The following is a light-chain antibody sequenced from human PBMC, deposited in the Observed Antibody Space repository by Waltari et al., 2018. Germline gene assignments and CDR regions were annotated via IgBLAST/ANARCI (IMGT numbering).Light chain of an antibody. CDR3: CSYAGRSTLV. CDR2: EVN. J-gene: IGLJ3*02. Sequence: QSALTQPASVSGSPGQSIPISCTGTRSAVGASNLIPWYQQHPGKAPTLMIYEVNKRPSGVSNRFSGSKSDNTASLTISGLQAEDEADYYCCSYAGRSTLVFGGGTNLTVL. CDR1: RSAVGASNL. V-gene: IGLV2-23*02.